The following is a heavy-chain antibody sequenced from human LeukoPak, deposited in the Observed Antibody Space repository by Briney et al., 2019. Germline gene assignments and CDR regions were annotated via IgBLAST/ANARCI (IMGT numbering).Heavy chain of an antibody. J-gene: IGHJ4*02. CDR1: GGSISSSNW. V-gene: IGHV4-4*02. CDR2: IYHSGST. Sequence: PSETLSLTCAVSGGSISSSNWWSWVRQPPGKGLEWIGEIYHSGSTNYNPSLKSRVTISVDTSKNQFSLKLSSVTAADTAVYYCASRLYSGSYYLSWGQGTLVTVSS. CDR3: ASRLYSGSYYLS. D-gene: IGHD1-26*01.